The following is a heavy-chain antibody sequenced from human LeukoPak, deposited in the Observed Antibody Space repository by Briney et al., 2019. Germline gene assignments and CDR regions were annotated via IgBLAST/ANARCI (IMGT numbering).Heavy chain of an antibody. D-gene: IGHD2-2*01. CDR1: GFTFDDYG. CDR3: ARSYCSSTSCYSRFDY. V-gene: IGHV3-20*04. J-gene: IGHJ4*02. CDR2: INWNGGST. Sequence: PGGSLRLSCAASGFTFDDYGMSWVRQAPGKGLEWVSGINWNGGSTGYADSVKGRFTISRDNAKSSLYLQMNSLRAEDTALYYCARSYCSSTSCYSRFDYWGQGTLVTVSS.